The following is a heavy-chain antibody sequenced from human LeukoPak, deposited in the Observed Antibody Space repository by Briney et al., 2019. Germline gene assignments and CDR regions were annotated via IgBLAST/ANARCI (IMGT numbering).Heavy chain of an antibody. D-gene: IGHD2-21*02. CDR2: IYSGDSHT. CDR3: ASARHGDCVWDY. Sequence: GESLKISCKGSGYSFTSYWIGWVRQMPGKGLEWMGIIYSGDSHTKYSPSFQGRVTISADNSISTAYLQWSSLEAPDTAMYYCASARHGDCVWDYWGQGTLVTVSS. V-gene: IGHV5-51*01. CDR1: GYSFTSYW. J-gene: IGHJ4*02.